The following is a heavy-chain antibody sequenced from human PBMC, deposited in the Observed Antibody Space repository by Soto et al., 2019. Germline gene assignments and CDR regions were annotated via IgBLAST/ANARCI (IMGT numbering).Heavy chain of an antibody. J-gene: IGHJ6*02. D-gene: IGHD2-2*01. CDR2: ISYDGSNK. CDR1: GFTFSSYG. Sequence: QPGGSLRLSCAASGFTFSSYGMHWVRQAPGKGLEWVAVISYDGSNKYYADSVKGRFTISRDNSKNTLYLQMNSLRAEDTAVYYCAKEVVPAATYYYGMDVWGQGTTVTVSS. V-gene: IGHV3-30*18. CDR3: AKEVVPAATYYYGMDV.